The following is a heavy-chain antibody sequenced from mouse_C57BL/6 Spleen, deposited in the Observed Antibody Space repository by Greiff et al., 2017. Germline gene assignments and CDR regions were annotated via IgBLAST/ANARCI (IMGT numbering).Heavy chain of an antibody. Sequence: EVQLVESGGGLVKPGGSLKLSCAASGFTFSDYGMHWVRQAPEKGLEWVAYISSGSSTIYYADTVQGRFTISRDNAKNTLFLQMTSLRAEDTAMYYCAREGDGYYWGQGTLVTVSA. J-gene: IGHJ3*01. V-gene: IGHV5-17*01. D-gene: IGHD2-3*01. CDR2: ISSGSSTI. CDR1: GFTFSDYG. CDR3: AREGDGYY.